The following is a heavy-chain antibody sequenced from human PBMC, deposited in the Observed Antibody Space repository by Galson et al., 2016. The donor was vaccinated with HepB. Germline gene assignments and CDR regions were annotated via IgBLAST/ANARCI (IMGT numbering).Heavy chain of an antibody. CDR2: ISSSGTTI. Sequence: SLRLSCAASGFTFSSYSMNWVRQAPGKGLEWLSYISSSGTTIYYADSVKGRFTISRDNAKNTLYLQMNSLRAEDTAVYYCARDPSYYSGMDVWGQGTTVTVSS. V-gene: IGHV3-48*01. CDR1: GFTFSSYS. CDR3: ARDPSYYSGMDV. J-gene: IGHJ6*02.